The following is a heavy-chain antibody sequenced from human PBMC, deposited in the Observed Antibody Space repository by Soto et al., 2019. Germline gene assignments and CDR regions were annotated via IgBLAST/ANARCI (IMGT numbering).Heavy chain of an antibody. Sequence: SETLSLTCSIYSGSLSGYYWSWIRQPPGKGLVWIGEISQSGNTNYSPSLKSRVSISIDTSKKQFSLNPASVSAADTAVYYCARAPKVSGSSQTRPDFWGQGTLVTVSS. CDR3: ARAPKVSGSSQTRPDF. CDR2: ISQSGNT. J-gene: IGHJ4*02. CDR1: SGSLSGYY. V-gene: IGHV4-34*01. D-gene: IGHD6-6*01.